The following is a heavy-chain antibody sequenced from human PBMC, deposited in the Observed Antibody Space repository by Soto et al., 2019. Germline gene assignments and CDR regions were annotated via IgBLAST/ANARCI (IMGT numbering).Heavy chain of an antibody. CDR1: GFTFSSYG. D-gene: IGHD6-19*01. CDR2: ISYDGSNK. Sequence: GGSLRLSCAASGFTFSSYGMHWVRQAPGKGLEWVAVISYDGSNKYYADSVKGRFTISRDNSKNTLYLQMNSLRAEDTAVYYCAKGVDSGAEDYWGQGTLVTVSS. V-gene: IGHV3-30*18. J-gene: IGHJ4*02. CDR3: AKGVDSGAEDY.